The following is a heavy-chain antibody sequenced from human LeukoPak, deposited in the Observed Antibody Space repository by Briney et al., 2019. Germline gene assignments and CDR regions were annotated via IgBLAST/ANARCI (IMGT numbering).Heavy chain of an antibody. CDR2: IKQDGSGK. CDR1: GFTFSSYW. V-gene: IGHV3-7*01. D-gene: IGHD6-6*01. J-gene: IGHJ4*02. CDR3: ARGEYSSSSTVDY. Sequence: GGSLRLSCAASGFTFSSYWMGWVRQAPGKGREWVANIKQDGSGKYYVDSVKGRFTISRINAKNSLYLQMNSLRAEDTAVYYCARGEYSSSSTVDYWGQGTLVTVSA.